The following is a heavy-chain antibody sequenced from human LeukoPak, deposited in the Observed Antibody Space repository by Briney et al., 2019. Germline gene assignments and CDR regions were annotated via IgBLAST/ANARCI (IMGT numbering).Heavy chain of an antibody. J-gene: IGHJ4*02. CDR3: ASRWLQRDY. D-gene: IGHD5-24*01. V-gene: IGHV4-39*01. CDR1: GGSISSSSYY. Sequence: PSETLSLTCTVSGGSISSSSYYWGWIRQPPGKGLEWIGSIYYSGSIYYNPSLKSRVTISVDTSKNQFSLKLSSVTAADTAVYYCASRWLQRDYWGQRTLVTVSS. CDR2: IYYSGSI.